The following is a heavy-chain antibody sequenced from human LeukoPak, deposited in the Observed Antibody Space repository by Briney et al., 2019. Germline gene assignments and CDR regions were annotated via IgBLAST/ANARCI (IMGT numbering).Heavy chain of an antibody. CDR2: IYYSGST. V-gene: IGHV4-59*12. J-gene: IGHJ5*02. Sequence: KPSETLSLTCTVSGGSISSYYWSWIRQPPGKGLEWIGYIYYSGSTNYNPSLKSRVTISVDTSKNQFSLKLSSVTAADTAVYYCARDHSGYYGSGEKWFDPWGQGTLVTVSS. D-gene: IGHD3-10*01. CDR3: ARDHSGYYGSGEKWFDP. CDR1: GGSISSYY.